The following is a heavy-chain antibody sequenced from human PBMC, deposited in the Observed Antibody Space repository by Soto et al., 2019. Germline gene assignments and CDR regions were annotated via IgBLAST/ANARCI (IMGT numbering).Heavy chain of an antibody. CDR2: ISPGGDST. CDR3: AKALRNPSYCASMDC. D-gene: IGHD1-26*01. Sequence: EVQLLESGGGLVQPGGSLRLSCAASGFNFNIYAMTWVRQAPGKGLEWVSTISPGGDSTYFADSVKGRVTISRDNSKNTLSVQMTSPSVEETEIYFCAKALRNPSYCASMDCWGTGNGVTVPS. V-gene: IGHV3-23*01. J-gene: IGHJ6*01. CDR1: GFNFNIYA.